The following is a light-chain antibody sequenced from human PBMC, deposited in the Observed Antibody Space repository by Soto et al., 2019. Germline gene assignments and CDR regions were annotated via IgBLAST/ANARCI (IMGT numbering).Light chain of an antibody. Sequence: QSALTQPASVSGSPGQSITISCTGTSSDVGSYNLVSWYQQHPGKDPKLIISEVSKRPSGVSNRFSGSKSGNTASLTISGLQAEDEADYYCCSYAGSYTFEVFGTGTKVTVL. CDR1: SSDVGSYNL. J-gene: IGLJ1*01. V-gene: IGLV2-23*02. CDR3: CSYAGSYTFEV. CDR2: EVS.